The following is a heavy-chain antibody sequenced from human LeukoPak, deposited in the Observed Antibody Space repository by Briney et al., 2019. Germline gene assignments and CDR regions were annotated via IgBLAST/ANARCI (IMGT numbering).Heavy chain of an antibody. CDR3: ARDRFYYYYYYYMDV. Sequence: GGSLRLSCAASGFTFSSYWMSWVRQAPGKGLEWVANIKQDGSEKYYVDSVKGRFTISRDNAKNSLYLQMNSLRAEDTAVYYCARDRFYYYYYYYMDVWGKGTTVTVSS. J-gene: IGHJ6*03. CDR1: GFTFSSYW. V-gene: IGHV3-7*01. CDR2: IKQDGSEK.